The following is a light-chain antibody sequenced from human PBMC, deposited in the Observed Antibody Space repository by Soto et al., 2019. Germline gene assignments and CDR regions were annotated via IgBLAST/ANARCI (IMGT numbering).Light chain of an antibody. CDR1: QNINSY. CDR2: AAS. V-gene: IGKV1-9*01. J-gene: IGKJ1*01. CDR3: QQYNSYSPWT. Sequence: DIQMTQSPSSLSASVGDRVTITCRASQNINSYLNWYQQKPGKAPKFLIYAASTLQTGVPSRFGGGGSGTEFTLTISGLQPDDFATYYCQQYNSYSPWTFGPGTKVEI.